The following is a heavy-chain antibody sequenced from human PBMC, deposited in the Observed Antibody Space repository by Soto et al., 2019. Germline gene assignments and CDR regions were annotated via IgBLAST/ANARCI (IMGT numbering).Heavy chain of an antibody. CDR2: IYYSGTT. D-gene: IGHD4-17*01. J-gene: IGHJ4*01. V-gene: IGHV4-39*01. CDR3: ASLNYDYGRKYFDS. CDR1: GDSISSSFYY. Sequence: PSETLSLTCNVSGDSISSSFYYWGWIRQPPGKGLEWIGAIYYSGTTYYNPSLKTRVSLFLHTSENQFSLRLTSVTAADTAVYCCASLNYDYGRKYFDSWGHGALVTVSS.